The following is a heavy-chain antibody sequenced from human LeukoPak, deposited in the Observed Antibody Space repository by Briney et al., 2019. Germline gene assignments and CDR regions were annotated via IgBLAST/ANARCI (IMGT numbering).Heavy chain of an antibody. CDR3: ARGDWRRGEGYFDY. Sequence: SETLSLTCTVSGASISSGGYSWSWIRQPPGKGLEWIGYIYHSGSTYYNPSLKSRVTISVDRSKNQFSLKLSSVTAADTAVYYCARGDWRRGEGYFDYWGQGTLVTVSS. D-gene: IGHD3-16*01. CDR1: GASISSGGYS. J-gene: IGHJ4*02. CDR2: IYHSGST. V-gene: IGHV4-30-2*01.